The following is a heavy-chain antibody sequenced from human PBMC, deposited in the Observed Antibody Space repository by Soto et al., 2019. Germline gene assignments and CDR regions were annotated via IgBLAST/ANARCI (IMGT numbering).Heavy chain of an antibody. V-gene: IGHV1-69*01. CDR2: IIPIFGTA. Sequence: QVQLVQSGAEVRKPGSSVKVSCKASGGTFSRHAISWVRQAPGQGLEWMGGIIPIFGTANHAQKFQGRVTIIADESTSTVYMELSSLRSEDTAVYYCAADEGGSGSYNEGFFWGQGTLVTVSS. J-gene: IGHJ4*02. CDR3: AADEGGSGSYNEGFF. CDR1: GGTFSRHA. D-gene: IGHD1-26*01.